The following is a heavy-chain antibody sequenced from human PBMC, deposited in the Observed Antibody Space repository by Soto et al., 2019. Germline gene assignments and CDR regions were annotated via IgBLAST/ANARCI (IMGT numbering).Heavy chain of an antibody. D-gene: IGHD3-22*01. CDR3: AREKENYYDSSGYYFDY. Sequence: ASVKVSCKASGYTFTSYGISWVRQAPGQGLEWMGWISAYNGNTNYAQKLQGRVTMTTDTSTSTAYMELRSLRSDDTAVYYCAREKENYYDSSGYYFDYWGQGTLVTVSS. CDR1: GYTFTSYG. V-gene: IGHV1-18*01. CDR2: ISAYNGNT. J-gene: IGHJ4*02.